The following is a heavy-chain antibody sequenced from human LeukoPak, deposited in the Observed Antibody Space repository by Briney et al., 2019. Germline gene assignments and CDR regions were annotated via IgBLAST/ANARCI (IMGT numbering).Heavy chain of an antibody. CDR3: ARAPPYGSGSYKGMDV. CDR2: INHSGST. Sequence: SETLSLTCAVYGGSFSGYYWSWIRQPPGKGVEWIGEINHSGSTNYNPSLKSRVTISVDTSKNQFSLKLSSVTAADTAVYYCARAPPYGSGSYKGMDVWGKGTTVTVSS. V-gene: IGHV4-34*01. J-gene: IGHJ6*04. CDR1: GGSFSGYY. D-gene: IGHD3-10*01.